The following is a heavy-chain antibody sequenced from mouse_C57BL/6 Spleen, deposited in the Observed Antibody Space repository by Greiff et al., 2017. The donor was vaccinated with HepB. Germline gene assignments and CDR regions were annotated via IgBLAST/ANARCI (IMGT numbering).Heavy chain of an antibody. Sequence: VQLQQSGAELVRPGTSVKVSCKASGYAFTNYLIEWVKQRPGQGLEWIGVINPGSGGTNYNEKFKGKATLTADKSSSTAYRQLSSLTSEDSAVYFCAKGDYGGWFAYWGQGTLVTVSA. CDR2: INPGSGGT. CDR1: GYAFTNYL. V-gene: IGHV1-54*01. J-gene: IGHJ3*01. CDR3: AKGDYGGWFAY. D-gene: IGHD2-4*01.